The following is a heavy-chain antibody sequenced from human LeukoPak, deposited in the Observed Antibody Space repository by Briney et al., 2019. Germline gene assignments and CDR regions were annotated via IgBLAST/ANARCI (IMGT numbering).Heavy chain of an antibody. CDR2: ISAYNGNT. J-gene: IGHJ6*03. CDR1: GGTFSSYA. V-gene: IGHV1-18*01. Sequence: ASVKVSCKASGGTFSSYAISWVRQAPGQGLEWMGWISAYNGNTNYAQKLQGRVTMTTDTSTSTAYVELRSLRSNDTAVYYCARDKPPNYDFWSRTTYYYYYMDVWGKGTTVTVSS. D-gene: IGHD3-3*01. CDR3: ARDKPPNYDFWSRTTYYYYYMDV.